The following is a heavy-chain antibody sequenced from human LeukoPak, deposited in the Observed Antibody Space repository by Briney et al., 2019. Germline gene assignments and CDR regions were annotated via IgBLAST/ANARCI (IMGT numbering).Heavy chain of an antibody. D-gene: IGHD1-14*01. Sequence: GASVKVSCKASGGTFSSYAISWVRQAPGRGLEWMGGIIPIFGTANYAQKFQGRVTITADESTSTAYMELSSLRSEDTAVYYCAIQITSYYYYYGMDVWGQGTTVTVSS. V-gene: IGHV1-69*13. CDR2: IIPIFGTA. CDR1: GGTFSSYA. CDR3: AIQITSYYYYYGMDV. J-gene: IGHJ6*02.